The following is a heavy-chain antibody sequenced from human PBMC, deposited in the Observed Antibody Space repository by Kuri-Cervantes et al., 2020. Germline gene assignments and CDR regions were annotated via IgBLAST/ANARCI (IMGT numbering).Heavy chain of an antibody. J-gene: IGHJ4*02. CDR1: GGSISSGGYY. CDR2: IYYSGST. D-gene: IGHD4-23*01. V-gene: IGHV4-31*02. Sequence: SCTVSGGSISSGGYYWSWIRQHPGKGLEWIGYIYYSGSTYYNPSLKSRVTISVDTSKNQFSLKLSSVTAADTAVYYCARGSSVTPGFFDYWGQGTLVTVSS. CDR3: ARGSSVTPGFFDY.